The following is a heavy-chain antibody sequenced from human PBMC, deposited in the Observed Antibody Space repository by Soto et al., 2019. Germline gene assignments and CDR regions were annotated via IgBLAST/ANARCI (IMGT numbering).Heavy chain of an antibody. J-gene: IGHJ6*02. CDR1: GGSFSGYY. D-gene: IGHD2-2*02. CDR2: INHSGST. V-gene: IGHV4-34*01. Sequence: SETLSLTCAVYGGSFSGYYWSWIRQPPGKGLEWIGEINHSGSTNYNPSLKSRVTISVDTSKNQFSLKLSSVTAADTAVYYCARGVVVVPAAIHRGGFYYYYGMDVWGQGTTVTVSS. CDR3: ARGVVVVPAAIHRGGFYYYYGMDV.